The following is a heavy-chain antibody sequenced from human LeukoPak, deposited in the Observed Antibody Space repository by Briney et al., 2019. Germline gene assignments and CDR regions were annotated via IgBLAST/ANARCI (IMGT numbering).Heavy chain of an antibody. D-gene: IGHD5-18*01. V-gene: IGHV3-7*03. CDR2: IRGERGQE. CDR3: ASLDTAKQPLANH. Sequence: GGSLRLSCAASGFTFSSYWMSWVRQAPGKGLEWVANIRGERGQEYYVDSVKGRFTISKNSAKNSLYLQMNTLRVEDTAMYYCASLDTAKQPLANHWGQGTLVTVSS. J-gene: IGHJ5*02. CDR1: GFTFSSYW.